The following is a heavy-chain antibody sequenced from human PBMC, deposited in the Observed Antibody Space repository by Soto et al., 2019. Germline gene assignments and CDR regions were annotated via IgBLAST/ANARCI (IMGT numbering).Heavy chain of an antibody. Sequence: PSETLSLTCTVSGGSISSSSYYWGWIRQPPGKGLEWIGRIYYSGSTYYNPSLKSRVTISVDTSKNQFSLKLSAVTVADPAVYYSAIYSFRRLQELLDFWAQGSLVTVTS. CDR3: AIYSFRRLQELLDF. D-gene: IGHD1-26*01. CDR1: GGSISSSSYY. CDR2: IYYSGST. V-gene: IGHV4-39*01. J-gene: IGHJ1*01.